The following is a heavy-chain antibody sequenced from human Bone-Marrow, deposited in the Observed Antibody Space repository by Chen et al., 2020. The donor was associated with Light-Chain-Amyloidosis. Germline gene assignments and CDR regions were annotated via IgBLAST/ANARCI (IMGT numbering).Heavy chain of an antibody. CDR2: ISWDGGRA. J-gene: IGHJ4*02. D-gene: IGHD6-19*01. V-gene: IGHV3-43*01. CDR3: AKGQGGSGWHFDS. Sequence: EVQLVESGGVVVQPGEYLRLSCEASGLTFDDYPMHWVRQAPGESLEWVSLISWDGGRAYYADSLKGRFTISRDNSKNSLYLQMNSLSTEDTALYYCAKGQGGSGWHFDSWGQGTLVTVSS. CDR1: GLTFDDYP.